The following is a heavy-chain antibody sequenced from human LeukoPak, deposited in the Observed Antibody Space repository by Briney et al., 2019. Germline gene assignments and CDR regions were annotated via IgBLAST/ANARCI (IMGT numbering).Heavy chain of an antibody. Sequence: PSQTLSLTCTVSGGSISSGDAYWSWIRQPPGKGLEWIGYIYYNGSTYYNPSLKSRVTISVDTSKNQFSLKLSSVTAADTAVYYCARTSLGGAWFDPWGQGTLVTVSS. CDR3: ARTSLGGAWFDP. CDR2: IYYNGST. V-gene: IGHV4-30-4*08. CDR1: GGSISSGDAY. J-gene: IGHJ5*02. D-gene: IGHD3-10*01.